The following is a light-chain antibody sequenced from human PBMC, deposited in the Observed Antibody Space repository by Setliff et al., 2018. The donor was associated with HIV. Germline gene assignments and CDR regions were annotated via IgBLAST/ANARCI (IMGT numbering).Light chain of an antibody. J-gene: IGLJ1*01. CDR2: EVS. Sequence: QSALTQPASVSGSPGQSITISCTGTSSDVGAYNYVSWYQQHPGKAPKLMIYEVSNRPSGVSNRFSGSKSGDTAPLTISGLQAEDEADYYCSSYITNSTSYVFGNGTKVTVL. CDR3: SSYITNSTSYV. CDR1: SSDVGAYNY. V-gene: IGLV2-14*01.